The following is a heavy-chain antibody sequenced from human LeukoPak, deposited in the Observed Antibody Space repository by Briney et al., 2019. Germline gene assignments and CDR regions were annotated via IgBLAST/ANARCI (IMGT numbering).Heavy chain of an antibody. V-gene: IGHV5-51*01. D-gene: IGHD6-19*01. CDR2: IHPSDSQT. J-gene: IGHJ3*02. CDR1: GDDFTNYW. CDR3: ARQGSGWFNAFDI. Sequence: GESLQISCQASGDDFTNYWIGWVRQVPGKGPEGMGIIHPSDSQTIYTPSFQGQVTISADRSINTAYLQWSSLKASDTAMYYCARQGSGWFNAFDIWGQGTMVTVSS.